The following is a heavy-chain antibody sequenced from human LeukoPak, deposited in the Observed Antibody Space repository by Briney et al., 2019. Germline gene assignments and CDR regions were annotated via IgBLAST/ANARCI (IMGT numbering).Heavy chain of an antibody. Sequence: GSLRLSCAASRFTFSSYAMSWVRQAPGKGLEWVSAISGSGGSTYYADSVKGRFTISRDNSKNTLYLQMNSLRAEDTAVYYCAKDPYIELETNYFDYWGQGTLVTVSS. CDR2: ISGSGGST. J-gene: IGHJ4*02. CDR3: AKDPYIELETNYFDY. V-gene: IGHV3-23*01. CDR1: RFTFSSYA. D-gene: IGHD1-1*01.